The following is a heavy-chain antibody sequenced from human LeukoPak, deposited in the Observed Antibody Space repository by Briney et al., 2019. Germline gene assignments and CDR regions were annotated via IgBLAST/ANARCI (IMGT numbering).Heavy chain of an antibody. CDR2: ISAYNGNT. Sequence: GASVKVSCKASGYTFTSYGISWVRQAPGQGLEWMGWISAYNGNTNYAQKLQGRVTMTTDTSTSTAYMELRSLRSDDTAVYYCARGPADCSSTSCSRLFGYWGQGTLVTVSS. CDR3: ARGPADCSSTSCSRLFGY. J-gene: IGHJ4*02. V-gene: IGHV1-18*04. CDR1: GYTFTSYG. D-gene: IGHD2-2*01.